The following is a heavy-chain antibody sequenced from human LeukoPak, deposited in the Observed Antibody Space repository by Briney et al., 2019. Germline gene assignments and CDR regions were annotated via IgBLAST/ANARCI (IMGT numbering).Heavy chain of an antibody. Sequence: GGSLRLSCAASGFTVSSNYMSWVRQAPGKGLEWVSVIYSGGSTYYADSVKGRFTISRDNSKNTLYLQMNSLRAEDTAVYYCANYGGNSFHYYYTDVWGKGTTVTVSS. CDR2: IYSGGST. J-gene: IGHJ6*03. V-gene: IGHV3-53*01. D-gene: IGHD4-23*01. CDR3: ANYGGNSFHYYYTDV. CDR1: GFTVSSNY.